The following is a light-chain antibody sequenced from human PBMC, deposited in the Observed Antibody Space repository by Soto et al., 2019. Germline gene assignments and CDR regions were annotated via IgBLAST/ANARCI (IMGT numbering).Light chain of an antibody. V-gene: IGKV3-20*01. CDR1: QSISSSY. CDR3: QHYGSSRT. Sequence: EIVLPQSPGTLSLSPGKRATLSFTASQSISSSYLAWYQQRPGQAPRLLIYLASCRATGIPDRFSGSGFGTDFTLTISSLEPEDFAAYYCQHYGSSRTFGQGTKVDIK. CDR2: LAS. J-gene: IGKJ1*01.